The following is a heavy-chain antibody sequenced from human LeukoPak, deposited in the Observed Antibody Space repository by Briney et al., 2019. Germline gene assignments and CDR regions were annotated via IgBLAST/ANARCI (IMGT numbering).Heavy chain of an antibody. CDR2: INPNSGGT. CDR3: ARDFNYYGSGSFYFDY. D-gene: IGHD3-10*01. CDR1: GYTFTDFY. Sequence: GASVKVSCKASGYTFTDFYMHWLRQAPGQGLEWMGWINPNSGGTDYAQKFQGRVTMTRDTAISTAYMELIRLRSDDTVVYYCARDFNYYGSGSFYFDYWGQGTLVTVSS. V-gene: IGHV1-2*02. J-gene: IGHJ4*02.